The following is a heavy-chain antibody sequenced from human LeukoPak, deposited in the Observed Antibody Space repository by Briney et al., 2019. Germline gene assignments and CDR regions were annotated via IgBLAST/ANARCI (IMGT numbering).Heavy chain of an antibody. D-gene: IGHD5-18*01. CDR3: ARGVSRIQLFDY. J-gene: IGHJ4*02. V-gene: IGHV4-34*01. CDR1: GGSFSGYY. CDR2: INHSGST. Sequence: NPSETLSLTCAVYGGSFSGYYWSWIRQPPGKGLEWIGEINHSGSTNYNPSLKSRVTISVDTSKNQFSLKLSSVTAADTAVYYCARGVSRIQLFDYWGQGTLVTVSS.